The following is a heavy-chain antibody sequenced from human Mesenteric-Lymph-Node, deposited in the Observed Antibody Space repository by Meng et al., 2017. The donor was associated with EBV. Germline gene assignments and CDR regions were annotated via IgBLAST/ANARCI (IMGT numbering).Heavy chain of an antibody. Sequence: PGVVTLSTSFAPSCIVSVGFSACSRYCVRWIRHPTLKGLESICNIYYTGTTPYNTTLRTRVTISIDVSNSQFSLSLTSVSAAVTDVAYYASLSLENVVVPPCSWGQGTLVTVSS. D-gene: IGHD3-22*01. CDR2: IYYTGTT. CDR3: ASLSLENVVVPPCS. CDR1: VGFSACSRYC. J-gene: IGHJ5*02. V-gene: IGHV4-39*01.